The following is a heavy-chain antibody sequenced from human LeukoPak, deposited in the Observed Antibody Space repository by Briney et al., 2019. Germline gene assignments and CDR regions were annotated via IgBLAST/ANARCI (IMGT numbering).Heavy chain of an antibody. V-gene: IGHV3-7*01. Sequence: GGSLRLSCVGSGFTFSRYWLNWVRQAPGKGLEWVANMNQDGSEIYYLDSVKGRFTISRVNAKNSLYLQMNSLRAEDTAVYYCARDYYDSSGYYHGGYWGQGTLVTVSS. D-gene: IGHD3-22*01. CDR3: ARDYYDSSGYYHGGY. J-gene: IGHJ4*02. CDR1: GFTFSRYW. CDR2: MNQDGSEI.